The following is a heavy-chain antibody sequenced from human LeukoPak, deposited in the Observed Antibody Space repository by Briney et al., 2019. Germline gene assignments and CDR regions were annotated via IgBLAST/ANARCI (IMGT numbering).Heavy chain of an antibody. CDR3: AKGMTTGPRSVYHYMDV. V-gene: IGHV3-33*06. Sequence: PGGSLRLSCAASGFTFRSYGMRWVRQAPGKGLEWLSLLWYDGGNEYYADSVKGRFTISRDNSKNTLYLQMNSLRAEDTAVYYCAKGMTTGPRSVYHYMDVWGKGTTVTVSS. J-gene: IGHJ6*03. CDR1: GFTFRSYG. CDR2: LWYDGGNE. D-gene: IGHD4-17*01.